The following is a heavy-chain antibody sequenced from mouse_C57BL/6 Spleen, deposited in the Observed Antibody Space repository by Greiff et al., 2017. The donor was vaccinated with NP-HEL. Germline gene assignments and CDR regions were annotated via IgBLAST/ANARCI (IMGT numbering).Heavy chain of an antibody. V-gene: IGHV14-2*01. Sequence: EVKLMESGAELVKPGASVKLSCTASGFNIKDYYMHWVKQRTEQGLEWIGRIDPEDGETKYAPKFQGKATITADTSSNTAYLQLSSLTSEDTAVYYCVPDGYNRGCFDVWGTGTTVTVSS. J-gene: IGHJ1*03. D-gene: IGHD2-3*01. CDR1: GFNIKDYY. CDR2: IDPEDGET. CDR3: VPDGYNRGCFDV.